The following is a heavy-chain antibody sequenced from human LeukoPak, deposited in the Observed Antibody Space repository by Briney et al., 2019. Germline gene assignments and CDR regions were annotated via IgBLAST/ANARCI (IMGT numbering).Heavy chain of an antibody. CDR2: IYHSGST. CDR1: GGSIIGYY. Sequence: PSETLSLTCTVSGGSIIGYYWNWIRQPPGKGLDWIGYIYHSGSTNYNPSLKSRVTISVDTSKTQISLKPRAVTAADTAVYYCARSRVWSDYWGYFDYWGQGTLVTVSS. J-gene: IGHJ4*02. V-gene: IGHV4-59*01. D-gene: IGHD3-3*01. CDR3: ARSRVWSDYWGYFDY.